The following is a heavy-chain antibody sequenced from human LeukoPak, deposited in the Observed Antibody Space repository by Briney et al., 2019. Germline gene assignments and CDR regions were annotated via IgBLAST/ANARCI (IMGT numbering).Heavy chain of an antibody. CDR3: AKGGYSYGSAVDY. V-gene: IGHV3-21*01. Sequence: GGSLRLSCAASRFTFRSYSMNWVRQAPGKGLEWVSSISSSSSYIYYADSVKGRFTISRDNAKNSLYLQMNSLRAEDTAVYYCAKGGYSYGSAVDYWGQGTLVTVSS. CDR1: RFTFRSYS. CDR2: ISSSSSYI. D-gene: IGHD5-18*01. J-gene: IGHJ4*02.